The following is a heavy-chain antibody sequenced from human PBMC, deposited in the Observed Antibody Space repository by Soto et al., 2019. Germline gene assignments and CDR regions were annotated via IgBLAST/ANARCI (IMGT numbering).Heavy chain of an antibody. J-gene: IGHJ4*02. CDR3: ARGRAYIVVVPAAMPLDY. CDR2: INHSGST. Sequence: SETLSLTCAVYGGSFSGYYWSWIRQPPGKGLEWIGEINHSGSTNYNPSLKSRVTISVDTSKNQFSLKLSSVTAADTAVYYCARGRAYIVVVPAAMPLDYWGQGTLVTVS. V-gene: IGHV4-34*01. D-gene: IGHD2-2*01. CDR1: GGSFSGYY.